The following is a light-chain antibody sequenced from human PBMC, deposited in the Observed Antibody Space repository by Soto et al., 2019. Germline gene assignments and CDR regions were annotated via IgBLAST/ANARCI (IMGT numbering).Light chain of an antibody. J-gene: IGKJ5*01. Sequence: FVFTQSPGTLSLSPGERATLSCRASQTVRNNYLAWYQQKPGQAPRLLIYDASSRANGIPDRFSGGGSGTDLTLTISRLEPEDFAVYYCQQYGSSPTITFGQGTRLEI. CDR3: QQYGSSPTIT. CDR1: QTVRNNY. CDR2: DAS. V-gene: IGKV3-20*01.